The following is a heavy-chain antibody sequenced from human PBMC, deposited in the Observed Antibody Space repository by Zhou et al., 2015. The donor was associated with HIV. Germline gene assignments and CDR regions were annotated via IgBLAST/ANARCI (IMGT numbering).Heavy chain of an antibody. CDR3: GKEAGGSGTSYKSYFDC. J-gene: IGHJ4*02. CDR2: ISSDGSIK. CDR1: GFTFSNHG. V-gene: IGHV3-30*18. D-gene: IGHD3-10*01. Sequence: QVQLVESGGGVVQPGRSLRLSCVASGFTFSNHGMHWVRQAPGKGLEWVAVISSDGSIKHYADSVKGRFTISRDDSKNTLYLQLNSLRDEDTAVFYCGKEAGGSGTSYKSYFDCWGQGTLVTVSS.